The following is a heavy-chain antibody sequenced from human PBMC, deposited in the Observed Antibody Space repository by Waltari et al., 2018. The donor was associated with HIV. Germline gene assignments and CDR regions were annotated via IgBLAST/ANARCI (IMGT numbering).Heavy chain of an antibody. CDR3: TRSKNYYYHMDV. CDR1: GYRFNNYY. V-gene: IGHV1-46*02. CDR2: VNPIDGGT. J-gene: IGHJ6*02. Sequence: QVQLVQSGAEMRKPGASVTLSCKASGYRFNNYYLHWVRQAPGQGLEWMGIVNPIDGGTDYAQKFQDRVTMTRDTSTTTVYMELSSLRSEDTAVYYCTRSKNYYYHMDVWGQGTTFIVSS.